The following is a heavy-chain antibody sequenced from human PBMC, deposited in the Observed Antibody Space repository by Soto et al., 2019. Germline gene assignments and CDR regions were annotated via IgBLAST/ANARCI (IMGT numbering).Heavy chain of an antibody. CDR3: ARERGYCSGGSCPVDY. Sequence: QLQLQESGPGLVKPSETLSLTCTVSGGSISSSSYYWGWIRQPPGKGLEWIGSIYYSGSTYYNPSLKSRGTISVDTSKNQFSLKLSSVTAADTAVYYCARERGYCSGGSCPVDYWGQGTLVTVSS. J-gene: IGHJ4*02. CDR2: IYYSGST. D-gene: IGHD2-15*01. CDR1: GGSISSSSYY. V-gene: IGHV4-39*02.